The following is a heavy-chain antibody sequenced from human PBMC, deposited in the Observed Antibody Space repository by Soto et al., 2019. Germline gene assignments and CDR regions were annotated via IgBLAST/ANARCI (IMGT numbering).Heavy chain of an antibody. J-gene: IGHJ6*02. CDR1: GFTFSSYG. V-gene: IGHV3-30*18. D-gene: IGHD2-15*01. CDR2: ISYDGSNK. Sequence: PGGSLRLSCAASGFTFSSYGMHWVRQAPGKGLEWVAVISYDGSNKYYADSVKGRFTISRDNSKNTLYLQMNSLRAEDTAVYYCAKGPSVDDYYYYGMDVWGQGTTVTVSS. CDR3: AKGPSVDDYYYYGMDV.